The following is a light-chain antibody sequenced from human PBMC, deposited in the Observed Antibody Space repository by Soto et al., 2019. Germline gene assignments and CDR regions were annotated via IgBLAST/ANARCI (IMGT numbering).Light chain of an antibody. J-gene: IGLJ1*01. V-gene: IGLV2-14*01. CDR1: SSDVGGYDF. CDR3: SSYTSSHTRV. CDR2: DVN. Sequence: QSVLTQPASVSGSPGQSITISCTGTSSDVGGYDFVSWYQHHPGKAPKLIIYDVNIRPSGLSNRFSGSKSGNTASLTISGLQTGDEADYYCSSYTSSHTRVFGTGTKLTVL.